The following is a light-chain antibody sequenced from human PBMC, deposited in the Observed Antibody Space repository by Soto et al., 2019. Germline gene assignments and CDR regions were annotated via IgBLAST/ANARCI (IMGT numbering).Light chain of an antibody. Sequence: DIQLTQSPSFLSASVGDRVTISCRASPGISSYLAWYQQTPGKAPKILIYASSILQSGVPSRFSGSGSGTEFALKISSRQPEDFATYYWQQLNTFPVTCGHGPRLAI. CDR2: ASS. J-gene: IGKJ5*01. V-gene: IGKV1-9*01. CDR3: QQLNTFPVT. CDR1: PGISSY.